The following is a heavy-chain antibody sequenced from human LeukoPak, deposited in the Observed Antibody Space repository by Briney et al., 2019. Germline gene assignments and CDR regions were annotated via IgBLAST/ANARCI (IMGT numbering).Heavy chain of an antibody. CDR2: IYTSGST. J-gene: IGHJ4*02. Sequence: SQTLSLTCTVSGGSISSGSYYWSWIRQPAGKGLEWIGRIYTSGSTNYNPSLKSRVTISVDTSKNQFSLKLSSVTAADTAVYYCASRTRTTDFDYWGQGTLVTVSS. CDR1: GGSISSGSYY. CDR3: ASRTRTTDFDY. D-gene: IGHD1-14*01. V-gene: IGHV4-61*02.